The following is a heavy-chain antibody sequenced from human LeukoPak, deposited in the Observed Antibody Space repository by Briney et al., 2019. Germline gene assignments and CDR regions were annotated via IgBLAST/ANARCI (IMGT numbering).Heavy chain of an antibody. CDR2: ISSSSSYI. CDR3: ARAKRIAPLYIQVATSSWYDY. D-gene: IGHD6-13*01. V-gene: IGHV3-21*01. Sequence: PGGSLRLSCAASGFTFSPYSMNWVRQAPGKGLEWVSSISSSSSYIYYADSVKGRFTISRDNAKNSLYLQMNSLRAEDTAVYYCARAKRIAPLYIQVATSSWYDYWGQGTLVTVSS. CDR1: GFTFSPYS. J-gene: IGHJ4*02.